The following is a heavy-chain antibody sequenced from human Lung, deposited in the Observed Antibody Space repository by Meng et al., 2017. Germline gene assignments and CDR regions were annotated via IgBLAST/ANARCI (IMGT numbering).Heavy chain of an antibody. CDR1: GGSFSCYY. D-gene: IGHD1/OR15-1a*01. V-gene: IGHV4-34*01. Sequence: HVQLQQWGAGLLKPSETLSLTCAVYGGSFSCYYWSWIRQPPGKGLEWIGEINHSGSINYNPSLKSRVTISVDTSKNQFSLKLSSGTAADTAVYYCARPKQANWYFDLWGRGTLVTVSS. CDR3: ARPKQANWYFDL. J-gene: IGHJ2*01. CDR2: INHSGSI.